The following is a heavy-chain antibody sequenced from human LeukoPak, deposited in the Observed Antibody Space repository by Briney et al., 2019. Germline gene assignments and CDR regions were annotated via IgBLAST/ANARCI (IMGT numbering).Heavy chain of an antibody. J-gene: IGHJ4*02. V-gene: IGHV3-30-3*01. CDR3: ARDRLFGGYYFDY. CDR2: ISYDGSNK. CDR1: GFTFSSYA. Sequence: GGSLRLSCAASGFTFSSYAMHWVRQAPGKGLEWVAVISYDGSNKYYADSVKGRFTISRDNSKNTLYLQMNSLRAEDTAVYYCARDRLFGGYYFDYWGQGTLVTVSS. D-gene: IGHD3-22*01.